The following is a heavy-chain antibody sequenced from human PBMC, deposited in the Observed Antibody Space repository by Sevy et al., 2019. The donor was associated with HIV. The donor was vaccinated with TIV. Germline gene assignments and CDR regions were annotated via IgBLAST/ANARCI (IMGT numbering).Heavy chain of an antibody. CDR3: ARAPSSGYIDY. Sequence: GESLKISCAASGFTVSSNYMSWVRQAPGKGLEWVSVIYSGGSTYYADSVKGRFTISRDNSKNTLYLQMNSLRAEDTAVYYCARAPSSGYIDYWGQGTLVTVSS. D-gene: IGHD6-25*01. V-gene: IGHV3-53*01. CDR2: IYSGGST. CDR1: GFTVSSNY. J-gene: IGHJ4*02.